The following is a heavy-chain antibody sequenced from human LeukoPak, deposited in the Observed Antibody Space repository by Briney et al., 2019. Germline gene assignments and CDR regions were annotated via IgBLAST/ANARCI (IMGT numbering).Heavy chain of an antibody. CDR1: GGSFSGYY. V-gene: IGHV4-34*01. CDR3: AALGYCSSTSCQSFDY. J-gene: IGHJ4*02. CDR2: INHSGST. D-gene: IGHD2-2*01. Sequence: SETLSLTCAVYGGSFSGYYWSWIRQPPGKGLEWIGEINHSGSTNYNPSLKSRVTISVDTSKNQFSLKLSSVTAADTAVYYCAALGYCSSTSCQSFDYWGQGTLVTVSS.